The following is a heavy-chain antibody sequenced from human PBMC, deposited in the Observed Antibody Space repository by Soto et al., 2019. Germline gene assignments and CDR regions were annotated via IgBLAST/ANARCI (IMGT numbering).Heavy chain of an antibody. CDR1: GVSISSSSYY. D-gene: IGHD6-13*01. J-gene: IGHJ4*02. CDR2: IYYSGST. Sequence: SETLSLTCSVSGVSISSSSYYWGWIRQPPGKGLEWIGIIYYSGSTYYNPSLKSRVTISVDTSKNQFSLKLSSVTAADTAVYYCARHRGESYSSSWYVDYWGQGTLVTVSS. V-gene: IGHV4-39*01. CDR3: ARHRGESYSSSWYVDY.